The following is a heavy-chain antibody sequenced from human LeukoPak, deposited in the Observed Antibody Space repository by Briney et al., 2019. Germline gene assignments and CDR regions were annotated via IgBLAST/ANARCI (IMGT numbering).Heavy chain of an antibody. CDR3: ARDIAVAGEPDY. Sequence: ASVKVSCKASGYTFINYGFSWVRQAPGQGLEWMGWISANNGNIKYAQKFEGRVRMTTDRSTNIAYMELRSLTSDDTAMYYCARDIAVAGEPDYWGQGTLVTVSS. CDR2: ISANNGNI. CDR1: GYTFINYG. D-gene: IGHD6-19*01. V-gene: IGHV1-18*01. J-gene: IGHJ4*02.